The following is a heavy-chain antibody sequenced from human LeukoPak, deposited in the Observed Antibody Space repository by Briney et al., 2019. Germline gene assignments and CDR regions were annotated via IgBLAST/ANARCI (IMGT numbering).Heavy chain of an antibody. CDR3: ARATAVREIDFDY. CDR1: GFPFSNYA. Sequence: GGSLRLSCAASGFPFSNYAMSWVRQAPGKGLEWVAVIWYDGSNKYYADSVKGRFTISRDNSKNTLYLQMNSLRADDTAVYFCARATAVREIDFDYWGQGTLVTVSS. CDR2: IWYDGSNK. V-gene: IGHV3-33*08. D-gene: IGHD4-17*01. J-gene: IGHJ4*02.